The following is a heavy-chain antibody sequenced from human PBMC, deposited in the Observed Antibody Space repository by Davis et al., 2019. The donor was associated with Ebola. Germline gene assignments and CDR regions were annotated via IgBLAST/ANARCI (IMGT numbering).Heavy chain of an antibody. V-gene: IGHV4-59*12. D-gene: IGHD6-19*01. CDR2: IYYSGST. Sequence: PSETLSLTCTVSGGSISSYYWSWIRQPPGKGLEWIGYIYYSGSTNYNPSLKSRVTMSVDTSKNQFSLKLSSVTAADTAVYYCARDLTVRGSGRTYYYHGMDVWGQGTTVTVSS. J-gene: IGHJ6*02. CDR3: ARDLTVRGSGRTYYYHGMDV. CDR1: GGSISSYY.